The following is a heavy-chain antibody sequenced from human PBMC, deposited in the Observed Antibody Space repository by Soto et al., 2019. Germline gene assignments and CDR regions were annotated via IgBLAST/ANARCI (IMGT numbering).Heavy chain of an antibody. CDR2: ISYDGSNK. D-gene: IGHD2-2*01. CDR3: AKEIGLIVVVPADMNYYYYGMDV. V-gene: IGHV3-30*18. CDR1: GFTFSSYG. J-gene: IGHJ6*02. Sequence: QVQLVESGGGVVQPGRSLRLSCAASGFTFSSYGMHWVRQAPGKGLEWVAVISYDGSNKYYADSVKGRFTISRDNSKNTLYLQMNSLRAEDTAVYYCAKEIGLIVVVPADMNYYYYGMDVWGQGTTVTVSS.